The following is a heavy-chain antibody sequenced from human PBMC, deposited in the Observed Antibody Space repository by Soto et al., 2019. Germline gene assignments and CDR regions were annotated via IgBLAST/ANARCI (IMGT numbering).Heavy chain of an antibody. D-gene: IGHD2-2*01. CDR1: GDSVSSNSAA. CDR2: TYYRSKWYN. V-gene: IGHV6-1*01. Sequence: QTLSLTCAISGDSVSSNSAAWNWIRQSPSRGLEWLGRTYYRSKWYNDYAVSVKSRITINPDTSKNQFSLQLNSVTPEDTAVYYCARAPGYCSSTSCPHQYAFDIWGPGTMVTV. J-gene: IGHJ3*02. CDR3: ARAPGYCSSTSCPHQYAFDI.